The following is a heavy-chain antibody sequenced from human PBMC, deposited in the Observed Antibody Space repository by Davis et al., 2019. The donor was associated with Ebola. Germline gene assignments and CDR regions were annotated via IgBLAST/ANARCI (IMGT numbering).Heavy chain of an antibody. V-gene: IGHV1-8*01. Sequence: ASVKVSCKASGYTFTSYDINWVRQATGQGLEWMGWMNPNSGNTGYAQKFQGRVTMTRNPSISTAYMELSSLRSEDTAVYYCARECYYDSSGYSPGWFDPWGQGTLVTVSS. CDR2: MNPNSGNT. D-gene: IGHD3-22*01. J-gene: IGHJ5*02. CDR1: GYTFTSYD. CDR3: ARECYYDSSGYSPGWFDP.